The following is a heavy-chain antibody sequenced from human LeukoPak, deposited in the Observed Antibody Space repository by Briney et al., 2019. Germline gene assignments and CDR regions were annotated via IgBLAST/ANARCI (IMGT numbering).Heavy chain of an antibody. CDR1: GFTVSSNY. CDR2: IHSGGTI. Sequence: GGSLRLSCAASGFTVSSNYMSWVRQAPGKGLEWVSVIHSGGTIYYADSVKGRFTISRDNSKDTLYLQMNSLRADDTAVYYSARDLIGGWPFDYWGQGTLVTVSS. D-gene: IGHD6-19*01. V-gene: IGHV3-66*01. J-gene: IGHJ4*02. CDR3: ARDLIGGWPFDY.